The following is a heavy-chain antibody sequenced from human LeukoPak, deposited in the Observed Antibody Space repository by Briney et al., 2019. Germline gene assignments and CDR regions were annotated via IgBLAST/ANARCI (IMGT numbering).Heavy chain of an antibody. CDR2: ISAYNGNT. J-gene: IGHJ6*04. CDR1: GYTFTSYG. Sequence: ASVKVSCKASGYTFTSYGISWVRQAPGQGLEWMGWISAYNGNTNYAQKLQGRVTMTTDTSTSTAYMELRSLRSDGTAVYYCARDQHCSGGSCYYGYYYYYGMDVWGKGTTVTVSS. CDR3: ARDQHCSGGSCYYGYYYYYGMDV. V-gene: IGHV1-18*04. D-gene: IGHD2-15*01.